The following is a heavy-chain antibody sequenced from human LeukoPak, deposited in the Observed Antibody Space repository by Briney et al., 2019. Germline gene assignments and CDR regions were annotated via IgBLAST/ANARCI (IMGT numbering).Heavy chain of an antibody. CDR2: ISYDGSNK. CDR1: GFTFSSYG. CDR3: AKDIDGDYVNRFDP. J-gene: IGHJ5*02. V-gene: IGHV3-30*18. D-gene: IGHD4-17*01. Sequence: GGSLRLSCAASGFTFSSYGMHWVRQAPGKGLEWVAVISYDGSNKYYADSVKGRFTISRDNSKNTLYLQMNSLRAEDTAVYYCAKDIDGDYVNRFDPWGQGTLVTVS.